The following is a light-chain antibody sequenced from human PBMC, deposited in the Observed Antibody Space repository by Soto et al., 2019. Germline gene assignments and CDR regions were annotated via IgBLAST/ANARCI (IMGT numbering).Light chain of an antibody. CDR2: DAS. CDR3: QPYGKPPLT. Sequence: IQRTQSPPSLSASLGDRVTITCQASQDIFNYLNWYQQKQGKSPKLLIYDASILETGVPSRFSGSASETDCRFTISSLQPDDIATFYCQPYGKPPLTFGGGTKVEIK. J-gene: IGKJ4*01. V-gene: IGKV1-33*01. CDR1: QDIFNY.